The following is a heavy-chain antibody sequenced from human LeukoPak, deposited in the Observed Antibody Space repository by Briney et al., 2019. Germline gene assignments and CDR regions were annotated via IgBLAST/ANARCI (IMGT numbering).Heavy chain of an antibody. J-gene: IGHJ5*02. CDR3: AKDWSGNHNWSDP. V-gene: IGHV3-30-3*02. D-gene: IGHD3-3*01. Sequence: YFADSVNGRFIISRDNCKNTLYLQMNSLRTEDTGVYYHAKDWSGNHNWSDPWGQGTLVPGSS.